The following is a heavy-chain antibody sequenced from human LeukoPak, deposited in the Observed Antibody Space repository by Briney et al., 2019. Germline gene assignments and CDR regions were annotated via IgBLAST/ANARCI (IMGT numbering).Heavy chain of an antibody. CDR3: ARPRDTGNDRYYFDY. V-gene: IGHV5-51*01. CDR2: IYPGDSDT. J-gene: IGHJ4*02. D-gene: IGHD5-12*01. Sequence: GASLKISCKVSGYSFTSYWIGWVRQMPGKGLEWMGTIYPGDSDTRYSPSFQGQVTISADKSISSAYLQWSSLKASDTATYYCARPRDTGNDRYYFDYWGQGTLVTVSS. CDR1: GYSFTSYW.